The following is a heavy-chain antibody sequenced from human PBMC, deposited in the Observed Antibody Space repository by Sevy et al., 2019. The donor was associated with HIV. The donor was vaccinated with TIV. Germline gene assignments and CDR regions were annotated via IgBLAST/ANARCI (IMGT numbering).Heavy chain of an antibody. CDR3: ARVVYCDSRDNCHTPFDY. D-gene: IGHD2-21*01. J-gene: IGHJ4*02. CDR2: INTDGSTT. CDR1: GFTFNKYW. V-gene: IGHV3-74*01. Sequence: GGFLRLSCAASGFTFNKYWMHWVRQDPGKGLVWVSRINTDGSTTDYADSVKGRFTIFRDNAKNTLYLQMNSLRVEDTAVYYCARVVYCDSRDNCHTPFDYWGQGTLVTVSS.